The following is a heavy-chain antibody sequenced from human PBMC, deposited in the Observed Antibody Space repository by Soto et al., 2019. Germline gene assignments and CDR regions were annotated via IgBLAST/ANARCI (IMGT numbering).Heavy chain of an antibody. J-gene: IGHJ3*02. Sequence: QVQLRESGPGLVKPSETLSLTCTVSSGSIGTYFWSWIRQPPGKGLEWIGYIYYSGTTNYNPSLKSRVPIFLDTPKNQFSLRLSSVTAADTAVYYCARGRGGTYDAFDIWGQGTLVTVSS. D-gene: IGHD1-26*01. CDR3: ARGRGGTYDAFDI. V-gene: IGHV4-59*01. CDR1: SGSIGTYF. CDR2: IYYSGTT.